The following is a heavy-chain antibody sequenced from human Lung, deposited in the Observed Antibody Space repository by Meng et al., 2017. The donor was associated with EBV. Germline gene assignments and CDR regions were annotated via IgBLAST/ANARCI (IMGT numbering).Heavy chain of an antibody. D-gene: IGHD6-6*01. CDR1: GGSISSGGYY. CDR3: AREYSSSSGLPGP. J-gene: IGHJ5*02. V-gene: IGHV4-30-4*01. CDR2: IYDSGST. Sequence: LLESGPGRVKPSQTLSLTCGVSGGSISSGGYYWSWIRQPPGKGLEWIGYIYDSGSTSYNPSLMSRVTISVDTSRNQFSLKLTSVTAADTAVYYCAREYSSSSGLPGPWGQGTLVTVSS.